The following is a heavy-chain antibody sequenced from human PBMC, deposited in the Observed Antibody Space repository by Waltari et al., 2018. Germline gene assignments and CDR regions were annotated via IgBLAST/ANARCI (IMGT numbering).Heavy chain of an antibody. CDR2: INPNSGGT. Sequence: QVQLVQSGAEVKKPGASVKVSCKASGYTFTGYYMHWVRQAPGQGLEWMGWINPNSGGTNYAQKLQGRVTMTRDTSISTAYMELSRLRSDDTAVYYCARGEDYYDSSGLHPHLFDYWGQGTLVTVSS. CDR1: GYTFTGYY. J-gene: IGHJ4*02. D-gene: IGHD3-22*01. V-gene: IGHV1-2*02. CDR3: ARGEDYYDSSGLHPHLFDY.